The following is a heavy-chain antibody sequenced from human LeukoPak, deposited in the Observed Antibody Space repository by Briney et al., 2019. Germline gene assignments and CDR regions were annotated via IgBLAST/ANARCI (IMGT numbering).Heavy chain of an antibody. CDR1: GFTFSGSA. D-gene: IGHD4-17*01. CDR2: IRSKANSYAT. CDR3: TRHPYGDYDLNY. Sequence: PGGSLRLSGAASGFTFSGSAMHWVRQASGKGLEWVGRIRSKANSYATAYAASVKGRFTISRDDSKNTAYLQMNSLKTEDTAVYYCTRHPYGDYDLNYWGQGTLVTVSS. V-gene: IGHV3-73*01. J-gene: IGHJ4*02.